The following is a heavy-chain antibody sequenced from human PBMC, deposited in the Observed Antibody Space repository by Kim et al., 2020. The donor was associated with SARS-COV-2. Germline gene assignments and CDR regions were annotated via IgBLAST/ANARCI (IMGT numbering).Heavy chain of an antibody. CDR3: ARVHSSSWYWKIYFDY. J-gene: IGHJ4*02. CDR2: TYYRSKWYN. D-gene: IGHD6-13*01. CDR1: GDSVSSNSAA. V-gene: IGHV6-1*01. Sequence: SQTLSLTCAISGDSVSSNSAAWNWIRQSPSRGLEWLGRTYYRSKWYNDYAVSVKRRITINPDTSKNQFSLQLNSVTPEDTAVYYCARVHSSSWYWKIYFDYWGQGTLVTVSS.